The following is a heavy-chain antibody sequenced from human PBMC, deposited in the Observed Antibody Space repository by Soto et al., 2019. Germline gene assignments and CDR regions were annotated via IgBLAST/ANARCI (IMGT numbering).Heavy chain of an antibody. Sequence: GESLKISCKTSGYSFRSYWIGWVRQMPGKGLEWMAIIYPGDSNTRYSPSFQGQVTTSAHKSISTAFLQWSSLKAADSAMYYCARHLHSDSVHITPVSPDYWGQGTLVTVSS. D-gene: IGHD4-4*01. V-gene: IGHV5-51*01. CDR2: IYPGDSNT. J-gene: IGHJ4*02. CDR3: ARHLHSDSVHITPVSPDY. CDR1: GYSFRSYW.